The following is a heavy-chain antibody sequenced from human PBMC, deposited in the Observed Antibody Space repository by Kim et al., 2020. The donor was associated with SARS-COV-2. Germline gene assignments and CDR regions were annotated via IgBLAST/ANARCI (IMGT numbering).Heavy chain of an antibody. Sequence: SVKVSCKASGGTFSSYAISWVRQAPGQGLEWMGGIIPIFGTANYAQKFQGRVTITADESTSTAYMELISLRSEDTAAYCCSRDHVSGIYYALRDYWCQG. J-gene: IGHJ4*02. V-gene: IGHV1-69*13. CDR1: GGTFSSYA. D-gene: IGHD3-10*01. CDR3: SRDHVSGIYYALRDY. CDR2: IIPIFGTA.